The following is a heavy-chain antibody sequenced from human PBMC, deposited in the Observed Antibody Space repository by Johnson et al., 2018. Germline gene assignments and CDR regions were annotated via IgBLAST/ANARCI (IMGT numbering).Heavy chain of an antibody. CDR2: ISWNSGSI. Sequence: VQLVESGGGLVQPGRSXRLSCAASGFTFDDYAMHWVRQAPGKGLEWVSGISWNSGSIGYADSVKGRFTIPRDNAKNSLYLQMNSLRAEDTAFYYCAKDVQYTVTTAGAAFDIWGQGTMVTVSS. D-gene: IGHD4-17*01. J-gene: IGHJ3*02. V-gene: IGHV3-9*01. CDR3: AKDVQYTVTTAGAAFDI. CDR1: GFTFDDYA.